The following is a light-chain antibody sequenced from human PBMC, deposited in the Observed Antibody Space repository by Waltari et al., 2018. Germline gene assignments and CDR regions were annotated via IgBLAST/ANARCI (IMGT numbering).Light chain of an antibody. CDR3: QQHGTLPAT. CDR2: RAS. Sequence: EIVLTPSPGTASLSPGERATLPCRASQRGGSSRLSWYQQKPGQAPSLVIYRASRRATGIPDRFSGSGSGTDFSLTISRLEPEDFAVYYCQQHGTLPATFGQGTKVEIK. V-gene: IGKV3-20*01. J-gene: IGKJ1*01. CDR1: QRGGSSR.